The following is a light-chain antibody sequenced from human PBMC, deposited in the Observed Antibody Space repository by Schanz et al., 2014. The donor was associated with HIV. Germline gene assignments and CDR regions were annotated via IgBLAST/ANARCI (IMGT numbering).Light chain of an antibody. V-gene: IGKV3-20*01. CDR1: QYIGSF. CDR3: QQYVSSTRIT. CDR2: GAS. J-gene: IGKJ4*01. Sequence: DIVLSQSPVTLSLFPGERATLSCRASQYIGSFLAWYQQRPGQAPRLLIFGASNRATGIPDRFSGSESGTDFTLTISRLEPEDFAVYYCQQYVSSTRITFGGGTKVEIK.